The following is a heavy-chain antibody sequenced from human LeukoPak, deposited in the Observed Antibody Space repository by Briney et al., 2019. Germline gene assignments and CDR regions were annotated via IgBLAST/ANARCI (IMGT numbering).Heavy chain of an antibody. V-gene: IGHV3-7*01. CDR1: GFTFSNYW. CDR3: ARDGSSFDY. Sequence: GGSLRLSCAASGFTFSNYWMSWVRQAPGKGPEWVANIKEDGSEKYYVDSVKGRFTISRDNAKNSLHLQMNSLRAEDTAVYYCARDGSSFDYWGQGTLVTVSS. CDR2: IKEDGSEK. D-gene: IGHD2-15*01. J-gene: IGHJ4*02.